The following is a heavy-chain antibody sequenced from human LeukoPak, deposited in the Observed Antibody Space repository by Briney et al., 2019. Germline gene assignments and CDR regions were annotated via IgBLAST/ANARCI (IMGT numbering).Heavy chain of an antibody. J-gene: IGHJ4*02. CDR2: INPNSGGT. D-gene: IGHD1-7*01. CDR3: ATGEGVNWNYRLVPHDDY. V-gene: IGHV1-2*04. CDR1: GYTFTGYY. Sequence: ASVKVSCKASGYTFTGYYMNWVRQAPGQGLEWMGWINPNSGGTNYAQKFQGWVTMTRDTSISTAYMELSRLRSDDTAVYYCATGEGVNWNYRLVPHDDYWGQGTLVTVSS.